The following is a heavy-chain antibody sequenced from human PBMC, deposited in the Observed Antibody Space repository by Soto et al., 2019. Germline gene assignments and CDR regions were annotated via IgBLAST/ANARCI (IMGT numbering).Heavy chain of an antibody. CDR3: AREDDILTGYYPDGGGMDV. Sequence: QVQLVQSGAEVKKPGSSVKVSCKASGGTFSSYTISWVRQAPGQGLEWMGRIIPILGIANYAQKFQGRVTITADKSTHTPYMELSSLRSEDTAVYYCAREDDILTGYYPDGGGMDVWGQGTTVTVSS. CDR1: GGTFSSYT. J-gene: IGHJ6*02. CDR2: IIPILGIA. V-gene: IGHV1-69*08. D-gene: IGHD3-9*01.